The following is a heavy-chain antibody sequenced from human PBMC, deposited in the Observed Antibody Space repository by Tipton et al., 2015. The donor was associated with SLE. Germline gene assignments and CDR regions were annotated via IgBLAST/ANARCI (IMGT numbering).Heavy chain of an antibody. CDR2: INHSGST. V-gene: IGHV4-34*01. CDR1: GGSFSGYY. Sequence: TLSLTCAVYGGSFSGYYWSWIRQPPGKGLEWIGEINHSGSTNYNPSLKSRVTISVDTSKNQFSLKLSSVTAADTAVYYCARESREGTVIQGPHVSFDIWGQGTMVTVSS. J-gene: IGHJ3*02. D-gene: IGHD2-21*01. CDR3: ARESREGTVIQGPHVSFDI.